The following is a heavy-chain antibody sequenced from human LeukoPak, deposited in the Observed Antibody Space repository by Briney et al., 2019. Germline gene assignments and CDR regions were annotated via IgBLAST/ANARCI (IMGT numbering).Heavy chain of an antibody. CDR2: IKQDGSEK. Sequence: GGSLRLSCAASGFTFSSYWMSWVRQAPGKGLEWVANIKQDGSEKYYVDSVKGRFTISRDNAKNSLYLQMNSLRAEDTAVYYCARDGSWLQSFFDYWGQGTLVSVCS. CDR3: ARDGSWLQSFFDY. CDR1: GFTFSSYW. V-gene: IGHV3-7*01. J-gene: IGHJ4*02. D-gene: IGHD5-24*01.